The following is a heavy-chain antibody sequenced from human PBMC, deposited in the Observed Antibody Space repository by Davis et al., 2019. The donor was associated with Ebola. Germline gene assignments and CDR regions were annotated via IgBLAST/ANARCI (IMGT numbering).Heavy chain of an antibody. Sequence: GESLKISCAASGFTFSDYYMSWIRQAPGKGLEWVSYISSSGSTIYYADPVKGRFTISRDNAKNSLYLQMNSLRAEDTAVYYCASRGSHDYGDYLYFDYWGQGTLVTVSS. D-gene: IGHD4-17*01. CDR1: GFTFSDYY. CDR2: ISSSGSTI. J-gene: IGHJ4*02. CDR3: ASRGSHDYGDYLYFDY. V-gene: IGHV3-11*01.